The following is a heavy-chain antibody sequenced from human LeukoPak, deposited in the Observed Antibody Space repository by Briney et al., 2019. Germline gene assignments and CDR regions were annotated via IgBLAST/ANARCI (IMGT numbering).Heavy chain of an antibody. J-gene: IGHJ4*02. CDR3: ARYPNPPNYFDY. CDR1: GFTFSTYW. V-gene: IGHV3-7*04. Sequence: GGSLRLSCAASGFTFSTYWMSWVRQAPGKGLEWVANIKQDGSEKYYVDSVKGRFTISRDNAKNSLHLQMNSLRAEDTAVYYCARYPNPPNYFDYWGQGTLVPVTS. D-gene: IGHD1-14*01. CDR2: IKQDGSEK.